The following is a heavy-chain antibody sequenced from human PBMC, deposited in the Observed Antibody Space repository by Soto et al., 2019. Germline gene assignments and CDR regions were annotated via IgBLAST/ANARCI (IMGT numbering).Heavy chain of an antibody. D-gene: IGHD2-2*01. CDR3: ARVLWDIVVVPGYYYMDV. V-gene: IGHV4-34*01. Sequence: PSETLSLTCAVYGRSFSGYYWSWIRQPPGKGLEWIGEINHSGSTSYNPSLKSRVTISVDTSKNQFSLKLSSVTAADTAVYYCARVLWDIVVVPGYYYMDVWGKRTTVTVSS. CDR1: GRSFSGYY. CDR2: INHSGST. J-gene: IGHJ6*03.